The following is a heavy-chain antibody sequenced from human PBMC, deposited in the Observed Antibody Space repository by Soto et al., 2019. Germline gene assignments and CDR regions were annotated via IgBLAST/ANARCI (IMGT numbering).Heavy chain of an antibody. V-gene: IGHV3-23*01. CDR2: ISGSGGST. Sequence: GGSLRLSCAASGFTFSSYAMSWVRQAPGKGLEWVSAISGSGGSTYYADSVKGRFTISRDNSKNTLYLQMNSLRAEDTAVYYCAKVYYYDSSGYYANYYYYGMDVWGQGTTVTVSS. CDR3: AKVYYYDSSGYYANYYYYGMDV. CDR1: GFTFSSYA. J-gene: IGHJ6*02. D-gene: IGHD3-22*01.